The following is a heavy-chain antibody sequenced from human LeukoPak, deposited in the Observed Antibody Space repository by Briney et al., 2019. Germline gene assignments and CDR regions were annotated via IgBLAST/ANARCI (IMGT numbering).Heavy chain of an antibody. CDR2: ISGTGYNT. Sequence: PGGSLRLSCAASGFTFSNYAMSWVRQAPGKGLEWVSAISGTGYNTYYADSVKGRLTISRDNSKNTVYLQINTLRAEDTAVYYCAKGSYGSPPRVDYWGQGTLVTVSS. J-gene: IGHJ4*02. V-gene: IGHV3-23*01. CDR1: GFTFSNYA. CDR3: AKGSYGSPPRVDY. D-gene: IGHD6-13*01.